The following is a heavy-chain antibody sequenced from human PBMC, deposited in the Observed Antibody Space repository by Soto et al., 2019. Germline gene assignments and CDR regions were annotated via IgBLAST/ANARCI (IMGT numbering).Heavy chain of an antibody. V-gene: IGHV4-34*01. CDR2: INHSGST. CDR1: GGSFSGYY. CDR3: ARENCSGGSCYSGF. J-gene: IGHJ4*02. Sequence: QVQLQQWGAGLLKPSETLSLTCAVYGGSFSGYYWSWIRQPPGKGLEWIGEINHSGSTNYNPSLKSRVTISVDTSKTQFSLKLSSVTAADTAVYYCARENCSGGSCYSGFWGQGTLVTVSS. D-gene: IGHD2-15*01.